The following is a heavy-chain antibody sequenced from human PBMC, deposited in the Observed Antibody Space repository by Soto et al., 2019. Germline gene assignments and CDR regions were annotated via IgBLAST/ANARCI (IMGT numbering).Heavy chain of an antibody. D-gene: IGHD5-18*01. Sequence: GESLKISCKGSGYSFTSYWICCLLQMPVKVLEWMGIIYPGDSDTRYSPSFQGQVTISADKSISTAYLQWSSLKASDTAMYYCARGLGYSYGYPSDAFDIWGQGTMVTVSS. J-gene: IGHJ3*02. CDR2: IYPGDSDT. CDR1: GYSFTSYW. V-gene: IGHV5-51*01. CDR3: ARGLGYSYGYPSDAFDI.